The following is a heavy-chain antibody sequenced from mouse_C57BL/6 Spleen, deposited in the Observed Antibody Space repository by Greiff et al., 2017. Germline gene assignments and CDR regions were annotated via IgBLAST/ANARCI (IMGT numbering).Heavy chain of an antibody. CDR2: IDPGTGGT. V-gene: IGHV1-15*01. J-gene: IGHJ2*01. Sequence: VQLQQSGAELVRPGASVTLSCKASGYTFTDYEMHWVKQTPVHGLEWIGAIDPGTGGTAYNQKFKGKATLTADNSSSTAYMGLRSLTPADSAVYYCTRRLDYWGQGTTLTVSS. CDR3: TRRLDY. CDR1: GYTFTDYE.